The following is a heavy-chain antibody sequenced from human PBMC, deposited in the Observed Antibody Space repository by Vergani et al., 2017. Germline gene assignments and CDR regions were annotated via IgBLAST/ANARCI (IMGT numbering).Heavy chain of an antibody. Sequence: QVQLQESGPGLVKPSETLSLTCTVSGGSISSSSYYWGWIRQPPGKGLEWIGSIYYSGSTYYNPSLKSRVTISVDTSKNQFSLKLSSVTAADTAVYYCATDNRDSSGNYFDYWGQGTLVTVSS. CDR2: IYYSGST. D-gene: IGHD3-22*01. J-gene: IGHJ4*02. V-gene: IGHV4-39*07. CDR3: ATDNRDSSGNYFDY. CDR1: GGSISSSSYY.